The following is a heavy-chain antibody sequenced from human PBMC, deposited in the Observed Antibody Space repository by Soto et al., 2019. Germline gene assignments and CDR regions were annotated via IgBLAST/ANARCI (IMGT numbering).Heavy chain of an antibody. D-gene: IGHD3-9*01. V-gene: IGHV1-3*01. CDR3: ASSHYDIFTGYSLNWFDP. J-gene: IGHJ5*02. CDR1: GYTFTSSS. Sequence: ASVQVSSQTSGYTFTSSSNHCVRQHPPQKREWMGWINAGNGNTKDAKKFQGRVTITRDTSASTAYMELSSLRSEDTAVYYFASSHYDIFTGYSLNWFDPWGQGTLVTVSS. CDR2: INAGNGNT.